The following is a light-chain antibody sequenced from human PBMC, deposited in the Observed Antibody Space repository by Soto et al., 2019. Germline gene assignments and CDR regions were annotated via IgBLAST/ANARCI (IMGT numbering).Light chain of an antibody. CDR1: QRVSRN. CDR2: DAS. Sequence: EIVMTQSTATLSVSPGERATLSCRASQRVSRNLAWYQQKPGQAPRLLIYDASTRATGIPDRFSGSGSETEFTLTISSLQSEDYAIYYCQQYNNWPPWTFGQGTKVDIK. V-gene: IGKV3-15*01. J-gene: IGKJ1*01. CDR3: QQYNNWPPWT.